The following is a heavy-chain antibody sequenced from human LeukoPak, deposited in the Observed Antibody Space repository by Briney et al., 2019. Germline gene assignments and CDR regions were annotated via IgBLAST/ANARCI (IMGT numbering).Heavy chain of an antibody. D-gene: IGHD3-9*01. CDR2: ISSSGSTI. J-gene: IGHJ5*02. CDR1: GFTFSDYY. V-gene: IGHV3-11*01. CDR3: ARDLFDWLLRKGWFDP. Sequence: NPGGSLRLSCAASGFTFSDYYMSWIRQAPGKGLEWVSYISSSGSTIYYADSVKGRFTISRDNAKNSLYLQMNSLRAEDTAVYYCARDLFDWLLRKGWFDPWGQGTLVTVSS.